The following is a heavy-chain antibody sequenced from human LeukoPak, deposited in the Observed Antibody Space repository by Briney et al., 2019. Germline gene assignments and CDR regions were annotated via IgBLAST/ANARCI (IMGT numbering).Heavy chain of an antibody. J-gene: IGHJ4*02. CDR3: ARCWDITGYYSFPLDY. V-gene: IGHV3-74*01. CDR1: GFTFSSYW. Sequence: SGGSLRLSCAASGFTFSSYWMHWVRQTPEKGLVWVSRIKSDGSSTSYADSVKGRFTISRDNAKNTLYLQMNSLRAEDTAVYYCARCWDITGYYSFPLDYWGQGTLDTVSS. D-gene: IGHD3-22*01. CDR2: IKSDGSST.